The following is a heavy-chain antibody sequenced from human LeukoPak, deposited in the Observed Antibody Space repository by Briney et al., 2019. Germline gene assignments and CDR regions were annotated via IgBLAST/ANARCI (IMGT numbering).Heavy chain of an antibody. CDR3: ARDYYGSGSYYSDY. Sequence: ASVKVSCKASGGTFSSYAISWVRQAPGQGLEWMGGIIPIFGTANYAQKFQGRVTITADKSTSTAYMELSSLRSEDTAVYYCARDYYGSGSYYSDYRGQGTLVTVSS. CDR2: IIPIFGTA. V-gene: IGHV1-69*06. D-gene: IGHD3-10*01. CDR1: GGTFSSYA. J-gene: IGHJ4*02.